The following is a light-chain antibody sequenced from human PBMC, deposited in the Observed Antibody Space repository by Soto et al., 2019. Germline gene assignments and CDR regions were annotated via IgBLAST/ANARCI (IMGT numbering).Light chain of an antibody. J-gene: IGLJ1*01. CDR3: AAWDDSLHVYF. CDR1: ASNIGRDP. Sequence: QSVLTQPPSASGAPGQRVTISCSGSASNIGRDPVNWYQQVPGTAPKLLIYSNNQRSSGVPGRFSGSKSGTSASLAITGVQSEDGADYYCAAWDDSLHVYFFGTGTKLTVL. V-gene: IGLV1-44*01. CDR2: SNN.